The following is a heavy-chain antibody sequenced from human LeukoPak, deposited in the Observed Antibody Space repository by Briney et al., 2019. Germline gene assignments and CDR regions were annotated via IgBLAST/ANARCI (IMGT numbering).Heavy chain of an antibody. V-gene: IGHV1-2*02. CDR2: INPNSGGT. J-gene: IGHJ3*02. CDR1: GYTLTDYY. Sequence: ASVKVSCKASGYTLTDYYLLWVRQAPGQGLKWMGWINPNSGGTNYAQKFQGRVTMTRDTSISTAYMELSRLRSDDTAVYYCATPWGLSSRAAFDIWGQGTMVTVSS. CDR3: ATPWGLSSRAAFDI. D-gene: IGHD3-16*01.